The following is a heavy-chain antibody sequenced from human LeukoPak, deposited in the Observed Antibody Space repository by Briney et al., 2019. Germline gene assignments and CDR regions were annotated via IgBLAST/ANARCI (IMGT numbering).Heavy chain of an antibody. CDR2: ISVYNGDT. D-gene: IGHD3-10*01. CDR1: GYTFTGYY. J-gene: IGHJ6*03. CDR3: ARDATVRGPYGGHHFYSYMDV. V-gene: IGHV1-18*04. Sequence: ASVKVSCKASGYTFTGYYMHWVRQAPGQGLEWMGWISVYNGDTNYAQKFQGRVTITADESATTSYMELSSLTSEDTAIYYCARDATVRGPYGGHHFYSYMDVWGKGTTVTISS.